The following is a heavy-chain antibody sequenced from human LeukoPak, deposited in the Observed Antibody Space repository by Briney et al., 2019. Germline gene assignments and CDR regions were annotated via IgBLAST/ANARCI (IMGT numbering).Heavy chain of an antibody. CDR1: GGSISSYY. V-gene: IGHV4-59*01. Sequence: PSETLSLTCTVSGGSISSYYWSWIRQPPGKGLEWIGYIYYSGSTNYNPSLKSRVTISVDTSKNQFSLKLSSVTAADTAVYYCARYCRSTSCRGSCYFDYWGQGTLVTVSS. CDR3: ARYCRSTSCRGSCYFDY. D-gene: IGHD2-2*01. J-gene: IGHJ4*02. CDR2: IYYSGST.